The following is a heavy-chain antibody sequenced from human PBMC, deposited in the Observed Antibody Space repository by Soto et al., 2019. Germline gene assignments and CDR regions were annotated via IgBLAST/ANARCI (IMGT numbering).Heavy chain of an antibody. CDR1: GYTFTSYA. CDR2: INAGNGNT. CDR3: ASETNYGGNSVWFDL. Sequence: QVQLVQSGAEVKKPGASVKVSCKASGYTFTSYAMHWVRQAPGQRLEWMGWINAGNGNTKYSQKFQGRVTITRDTSASTAYMELSSLRSEDTAVYYCASETNYGGNSVWFDLWGQGTLVTVSS. D-gene: IGHD4-17*01. J-gene: IGHJ5*02. V-gene: IGHV1-3*01.